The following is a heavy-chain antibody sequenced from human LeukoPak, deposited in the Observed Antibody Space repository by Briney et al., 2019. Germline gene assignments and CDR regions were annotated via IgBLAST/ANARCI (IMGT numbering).Heavy chain of an antibody. CDR1: GGSISSGGYY. J-gene: IGHJ3*02. CDR2: IYYSGST. Sequence: SETLSLTCTVSGGSISSGGYYWSWIRQPPGKGLEWIGYIYYSGSTNYNPSLKSRVTISVDTSKNQFSLKLSSVTAADTAVYYCASQLRGAFDIWGQGTMVTVSS. CDR3: ASQLRGAFDI. D-gene: IGHD5-24*01. V-gene: IGHV4-61*08.